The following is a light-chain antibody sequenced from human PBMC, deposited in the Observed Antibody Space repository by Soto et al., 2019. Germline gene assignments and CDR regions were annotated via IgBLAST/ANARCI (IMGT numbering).Light chain of an antibody. CDR2: GAS. CDR3: QQYASSFRT. V-gene: IGKV3-15*01. Sequence: EIVLTQSPGTLSLSPGERVTLSCRASQSVGNNLAWHQQKPGQAPRLLIYGASTRATGFPARFSGSGSGTEFTLTISSLQSEDFAVYYCQQYASSFRTFGQGTKVDIK. CDR1: QSVGNN. J-gene: IGKJ1*01.